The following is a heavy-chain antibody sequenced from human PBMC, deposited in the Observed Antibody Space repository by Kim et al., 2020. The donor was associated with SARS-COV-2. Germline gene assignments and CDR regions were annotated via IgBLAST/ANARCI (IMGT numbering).Heavy chain of an antibody. CDR2: ISCSGGIT. D-gene: IGHD5-18*01. CDR3: EKMVLPTWIQLWGAFDI. J-gene: IGHJ3*02. V-gene: IGHV3-23*01. Sequence: GGSLRLSCAASGFTFSSYAMSWVRHAPGKGLEWVSAISCSGGITYYADSVKGRFTISRDNSKNTLYLQMNSLRAEDTAVYYCEKMVLPTWIQLWGAFDIWGQGTMVTVSS. CDR1: GFTFSSYA.